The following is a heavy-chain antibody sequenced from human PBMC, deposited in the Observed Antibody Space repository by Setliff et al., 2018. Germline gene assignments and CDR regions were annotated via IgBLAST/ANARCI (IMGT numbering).Heavy chain of an antibody. CDR1: GGTFSSYA. D-gene: IGHD5-18*01. CDR2: IIPMFGTT. Sequence: ASVKVSCKASGGTFSSYAINWVRQAPGQGLEWMGGIIPMFGTTNYAQKFQGRVTIITDESTSTAYMELSSLRFEDTAVYYCAREGVDTRSSTDYRYYMDVWGKGTTVTVSS. J-gene: IGHJ6*03. V-gene: IGHV1-69*05. CDR3: AREGVDTRSSTDYRYYMDV.